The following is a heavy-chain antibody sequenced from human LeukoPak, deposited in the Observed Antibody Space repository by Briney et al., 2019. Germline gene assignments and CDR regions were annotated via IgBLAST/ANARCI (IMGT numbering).Heavy chain of an antibody. CDR1: GGSISTYY. CDR3: ARHPSAVAGKTFDC. V-gene: IGHV4-59*08. Sequence: SETLSLTCTVSGGSISTYYWGWVRQPPGKGLEWIGYIYSSGSTNYNPSLKTRVTMSVDTSKNQFSLKLSSVTAADTAVYYCARHPSAVAGKTFDCWGQGTLVTVSS. CDR2: IYSSGST. D-gene: IGHD6-19*01. J-gene: IGHJ4*02.